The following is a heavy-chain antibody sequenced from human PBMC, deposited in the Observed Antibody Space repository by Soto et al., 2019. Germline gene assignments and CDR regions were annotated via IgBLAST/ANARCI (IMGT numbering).Heavy chain of an antibody. Sequence: GESLKISCKGSGYSFTSYWIGWVRQMPGKGLEWMGIIYPGDSDTRYSPSFQGQVTISADKSISTAYLQWSSLKASDTAMYYCARQRDLGELSLYFDYWGQGTLVTVSS. D-gene: IGHD3-16*02. CDR1: GYSFTSYW. CDR3: ARQRDLGELSLYFDY. CDR2: IYPGDSDT. J-gene: IGHJ4*02. V-gene: IGHV5-51*01.